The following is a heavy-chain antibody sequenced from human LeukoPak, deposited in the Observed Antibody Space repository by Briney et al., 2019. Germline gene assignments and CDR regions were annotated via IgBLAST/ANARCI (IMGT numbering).Heavy chain of an antibody. J-gene: IGHJ4*02. CDR3: ASPYYDFWSGYYCPGGDD. D-gene: IGHD3-3*01. CDR1: GFTFSSYA. Sequence: PGGSLRLSCAASGFTFSSYAMHWVRQAPGKGLEWVAVISYDGSNKYYADSVKGRFTISRDNPKNTLYLQMNSLRAEDTAVYYCASPYYDFWSGYYCPGGDDWGQGTLVTVSS. CDR2: ISYDGSNK. V-gene: IGHV3-30-3*01.